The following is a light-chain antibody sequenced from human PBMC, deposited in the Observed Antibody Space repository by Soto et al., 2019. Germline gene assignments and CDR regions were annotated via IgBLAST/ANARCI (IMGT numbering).Light chain of an antibody. CDR3: QQYGSPPQT. Sequence: EIVMTQSPATVSVSPGERATLSCRASQSVSSNLAWYQQKPGQAPRLLIYGASSRATGLPDRFSGSGSGTDFTLTISRLEPEDFVVYYCQQYGSPPQTFGQGTKVDIK. CDR1: QSVSSN. CDR2: GAS. V-gene: IGKV3-20*01. J-gene: IGKJ1*01.